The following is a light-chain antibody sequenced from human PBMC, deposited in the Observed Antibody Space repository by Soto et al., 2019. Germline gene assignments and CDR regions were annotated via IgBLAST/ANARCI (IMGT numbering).Light chain of an antibody. Sequence: QSALTQPASVSGSPGQSITISCTGTSSDVGGYNYVSWYQQHPGKAPKLMIYEVSNRPSGISNRFSGSKSGNTASLTISGLQAEDEADYYCSSYTNSITVLFGGGTKVTVL. CDR2: EVS. CDR1: SSDVGGYNY. J-gene: IGLJ2*01. V-gene: IGLV2-14*01. CDR3: SSYTNSITVL.